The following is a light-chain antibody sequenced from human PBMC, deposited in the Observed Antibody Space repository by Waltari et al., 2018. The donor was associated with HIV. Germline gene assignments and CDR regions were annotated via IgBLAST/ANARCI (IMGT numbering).Light chain of an antibody. J-gene: IGKJ3*01. CDR2: WAS. V-gene: IGKV4-1*01. CDR3: QQYYTTPDT. CDR1: QSLLYSSDNKNY. Sequence: DIVMTQSPDSLAVSLGERATINCKSSQSLLYSSDNKNYLAWYQQKPGQPPKLLIYWASTRESGFPDRFSGSGSGTDFTLSISGLQAEDVAVYFCQQYYTTPDTFGPGTKVDIK.